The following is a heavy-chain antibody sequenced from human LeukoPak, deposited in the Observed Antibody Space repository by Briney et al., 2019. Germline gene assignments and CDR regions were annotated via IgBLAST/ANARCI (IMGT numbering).Heavy chain of an antibody. CDR3: GKLGAVAGQRYFDC. V-gene: IGHV3-23*01. Sequence: GGSLRLSCAASGFTFSSYAMSWVRQAPGKGLEWVSAISGSGGSTYYADSAKGRFTISRDNSKNTLYLQMNSLGAEDTAVYYCGKLGAVAGQRYFDCWGQGTLVTVSS. J-gene: IGHJ4*02. CDR2: ISGSGGST. D-gene: IGHD6-19*01. CDR1: GFTFSSYA.